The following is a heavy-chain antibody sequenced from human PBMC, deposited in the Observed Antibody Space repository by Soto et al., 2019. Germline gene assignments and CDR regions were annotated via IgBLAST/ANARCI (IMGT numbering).Heavy chain of an antibody. J-gene: IGHJ6*02. CDR3: ARGGLYPKSFYLPGMDV. Sequence: QVQLVQSGAEVKKPGSSVKVSCKASGGTFSTYSISWVRQAPGQGLEWMGGSPPIFGTSKYAQNFQGRVTVTADQFPSTADLELSSLRSGEAGVYYCARGGLYPKSFYLPGMDVWGQGTTVTVSS. CDR1: GGTFSTYS. CDR2: SPPIFGTS. D-gene: IGHD2-8*01. V-gene: IGHV1-69*01.